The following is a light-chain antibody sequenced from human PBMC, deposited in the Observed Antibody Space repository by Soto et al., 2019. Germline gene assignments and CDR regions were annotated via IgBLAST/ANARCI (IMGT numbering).Light chain of an antibody. V-gene: IGLV4-60*02. CDR3: ETWGSNTNWV. CDR2: LEGSGSY. J-gene: IGLJ3*02. Sequence: QSVLTQSSSASASLGSSVKLTCTLSSGHSSNIIAWHQQQPGKAPRYLMKLEGSGSYNKGSGVPDRFSGSSSGADRYLTISNLQFEDEADYYCETWGSNTNWVFGGGTKLTVL. CDR1: SGHSSNI.